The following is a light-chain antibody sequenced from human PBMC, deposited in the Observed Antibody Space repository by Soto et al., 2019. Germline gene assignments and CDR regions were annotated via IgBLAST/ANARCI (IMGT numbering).Light chain of an antibody. CDR2: GAS. Sequence: EIVLTQSPGTLSLSAGERATISCRASQSVSSSYLAWYQQKPGQAPKLLIYGASSRATGIPDSFSGSGSGTEFTLTISSLQSEDFAVYYCQQYGSSPFTFGPGTKVDI. CDR3: QQYGSSPFT. V-gene: IGKV3-20*01. CDR1: QSVSSSY. J-gene: IGKJ3*01.